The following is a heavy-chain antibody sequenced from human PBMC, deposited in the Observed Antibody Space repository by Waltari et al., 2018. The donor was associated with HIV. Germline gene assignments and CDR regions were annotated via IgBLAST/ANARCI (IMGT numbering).Heavy chain of an antibody. V-gene: IGHV4-34*12. Sequence: QVQLQQWGAGLLKPSENLSLTCAGYGGSFSGYYWVWIRQPPGKGLGWIGETIHSGSTHYNPSLKSRVTRSVATPKSQFSLKRRAVTAADTAVYECAGGAVILGSYVDYWGQGTLVTVSS. CDR2: TIHSGST. CDR3: AGGAVILGSYVDY. D-gene: IGHD1-26*01. CDR1: GGSFSGYY. J-gene: IGHJ4*02.